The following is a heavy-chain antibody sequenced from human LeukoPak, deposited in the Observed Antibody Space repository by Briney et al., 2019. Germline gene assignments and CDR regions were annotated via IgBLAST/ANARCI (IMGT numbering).Heavy chain of an antibody. V-gene: IGHV3-33*05. D-gene: IGHD3-22*01. J-gene: IGHJ3*02. CDR2: IQNDGSKE. CDR3: TRDRWYDNRGHQAAFDI. Sequence: GGSLRLSCGGSGFTFGSYGIHWVRQAPGKGLEWVAAIQNDGSKEYYAGSVKGRFTISRDNSRNAVYVQMSSLTSEDTAVYYCTRDRWYDNRGHQAAFDIWGRGTVVTVSS. CDR1: GFTFGSYG.